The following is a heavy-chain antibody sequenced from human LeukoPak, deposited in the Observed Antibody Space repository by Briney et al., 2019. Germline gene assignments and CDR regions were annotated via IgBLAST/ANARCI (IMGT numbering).Heavy chain of an antibody. CDR2: ISTSSGTI. Sequence: PGGSLRLSCAASGFNFNTFNTNWVRQAPGKGLEGISYISTSSGTISYADSVKGRFTISRDNAKNSLYLQMNSLRAEDTAVYYCARDRADIVVALDYWGQGTLVTVSS. CDR3: ARDRADIVVALDY. V-gene: IGHV3-48*01. D-gene: IGHD2-15*01. J-gene: IGHJ4*02. CDR1: GFNFNTFN.